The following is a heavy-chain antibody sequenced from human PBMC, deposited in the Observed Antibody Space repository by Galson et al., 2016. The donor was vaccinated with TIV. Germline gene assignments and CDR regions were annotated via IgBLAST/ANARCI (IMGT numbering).Heavy chain of an antibody. Sequence: SLRLSCAASGFTFSNFAMHWVRQAPGKGLEWVAAISYDGSNQYYADTVKGRFTISRDNSKTTLYLQMNSLRAEDTAVYYCARGSSTSYYNFDYWGHGTLVTVSS. V-gene: IGHV3-30*04. D-gene: IGHD2/OR15-2a*01. CDR1: GFTFSNFA. CDR3: ARGSSTSYYNFDY. J-gene: IGHJ4*01. CDR2: ISYDGSNQ.